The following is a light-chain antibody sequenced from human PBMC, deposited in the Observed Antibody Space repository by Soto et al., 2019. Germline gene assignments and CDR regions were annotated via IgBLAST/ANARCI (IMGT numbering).Light chain of an antibody. J-gene: IGLJ1*01. CDR1: SSNIGAGYD. CDR2: GNS. V-gene: IGLV1-40*01. CDR3: ESYDSSMSGYV. Sequence: QSVLTQPPSVSGAPGQRVTISCTGSSSNIGAGYDVHWYQQLPGTAPKLLIYGNSNRPSGVPDRFSGSKSGTSASLAITWLQAEDDADYYCESYDSSMSGYVFGAGTKFTVL.